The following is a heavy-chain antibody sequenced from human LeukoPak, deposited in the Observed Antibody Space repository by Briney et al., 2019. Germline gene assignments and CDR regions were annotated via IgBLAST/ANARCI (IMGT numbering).Heavy chain of an antibody. V-gene: IGHV3-21*01. CDR2: ISSSSSYI. D-gene: IGHD3-22*01. Sequence: PGGSLRLSCAASGFTFSSYSMNWVRQAPGKGLEWVSSISSSSSYIYYADSVKGRFTISRDNAKNSLYLQMNSLRAEDTAVYYCARAYTPLGHYCGSSGYSLDYWGHGTLVTVSS. CDR3: ARAYTPLGHYCGSSGYSLDY. J-gene: IGHJ4*01. CDR1: GFTFSSYS.